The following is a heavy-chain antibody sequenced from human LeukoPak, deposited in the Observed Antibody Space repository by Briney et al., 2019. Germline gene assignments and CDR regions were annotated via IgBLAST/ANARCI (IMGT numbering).Heavy chain of an antibody. CDR1: GGSVSSDSYY. CDR2: VYYSGIT. J-gene: IGHJ4*02. D-gene: IGHD6-13*01. CDR3: ARRLAVTGRYYSDY. V-gene: IGHV4-61*01. Sequence: SETLSLTCTVSGGSVSSDSYYWSWIRQPPGKGLEWIGHVYYSGITNYNPSLKSRVTMSVDTSRNQFSLRLNSVTAADTAVYYCARRLAVTGRYYSDYWGQGTLVTVSS.